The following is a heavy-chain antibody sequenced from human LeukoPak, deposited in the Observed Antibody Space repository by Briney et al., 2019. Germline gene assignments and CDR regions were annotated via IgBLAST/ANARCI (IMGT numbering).Heavy chain of an antibody. CDR3: ARVLIAAAGYYFDY. J-gene: IGHJ4*02. CDR1: GGTFSSYA. V-gene: IGHV1-69*13. Sequence: SVKVSCKASGGTFSSYAISWVRQAPGQGLEWMGGIIPNFGTANYAQRFQGRVTITADESTSTAYMELSSLRSEDTAVYYCARVLIAAAGYYFDYWGQGTLVTVSS. CDR2: IIPNFGTA. D-gene: IGHD6-13*01.